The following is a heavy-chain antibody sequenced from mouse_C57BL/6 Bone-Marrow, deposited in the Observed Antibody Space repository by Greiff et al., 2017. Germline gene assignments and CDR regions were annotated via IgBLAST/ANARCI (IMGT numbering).Heavy chain of an antibody. J-gene: IGHJ3*01. CDR3: ARHDGYYVGFAY. D-gene: IGHD2-3*01. CDR1: GFTFSSYG. Sequence: VHLVESGGDLVKPGGSLKLSCAASGFTFSSYGMSWVRQTPDKRLEWVATISSGGSYTYYPDSVKGRFTISRDNAKNTLYLQMSSLKSEDTAMYYCARHDGYYVGFAYWGQGTLVTVSA. V-gene: IGHV5-6*01. CDR2: ISSGGSYT.